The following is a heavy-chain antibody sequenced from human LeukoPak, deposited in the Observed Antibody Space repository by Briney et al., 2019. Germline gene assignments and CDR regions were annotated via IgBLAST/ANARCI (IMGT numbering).Heavy chain of an antibody. V-gene: IGHV3-7*01. CDR2: IKQDGSEK. CDR1: GFTFSSYW. Sequence: GGALRLSCAASGFTFSSYWMSWVRQAPGKGREWVANIKQDGSEKYYVDSVKGGFTISRDNAKNSLYLQMNSLRAEDTAVYYCARLIVVPAAIGGFDYWGQGTLVTVSS. D-gene: IGHD2-2*02. J-gene: IGHJ4*02. CDR3: ARLIVVPAAIGGFDY.